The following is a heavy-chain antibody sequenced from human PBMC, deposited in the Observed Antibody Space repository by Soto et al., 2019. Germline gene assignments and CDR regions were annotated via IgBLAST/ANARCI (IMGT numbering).Heavy chain of an antibody. V-gene: IGHV3-23*01. CDR2: ITDTGGDT. CDR3: ARGSTDSYPGSRIFDF. J-gene: IGHJ4*02. Sequence: PGGSLRLSCAASGFTLSSYAMSWVRQAPGEGLEWVSTITDTGGDTKYSDSVRGRFTMSRDNSKKTLYLQMNNLRVEDSALYYCARGSTDSYPGSRIFDFWGRGTLVTVSA. D-gene: IGHD3-10*01. CDR1: GFTLSSYA.